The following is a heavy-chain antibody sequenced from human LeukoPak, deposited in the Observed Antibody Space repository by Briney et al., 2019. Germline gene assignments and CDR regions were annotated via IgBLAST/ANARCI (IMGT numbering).Heavy chain of an antibody. V-gene: IGHV3-11*01. CDR3: AKGVAPDY. D-gene: IGHD2-15*01. CDR1: GFTFSDYY. CDR2: INNNGGII. Sequence: GGSLRLSCTASGFTFSDYYTSWIRQTPGEGLEWVSYINNNGGIIYYADSVKGRFTISRDNAKNSLSLQMNTLIADDTAVNYCAKGVAPDYWGQGTLVTVSS. J-gene: IGHJ4*02.